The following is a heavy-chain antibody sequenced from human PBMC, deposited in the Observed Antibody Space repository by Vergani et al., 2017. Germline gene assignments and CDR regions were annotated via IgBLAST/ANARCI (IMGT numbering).Heavy chain of an antibody. CDR3: ARDPLYSTTWPFPRLDMDV. V-gene: IGHV4-61*02. CDR1: GGSISSGSYY. D-gene: IGHD6-13*01. CDR2: FYTGGST. J-gene: IGHJ6*02. Sequence: QVQLQESGPGLVRPSQTLSLTCTVSGGSISSGSYYWSWFRQPAGKGLEWIGRFYTGGSTSYNPSLKSRVTISVDTSKNQFSLQLSSVTAADTAVYYCARDPLYSTTWPFPRLDMDVWGQGTTVTVSS.